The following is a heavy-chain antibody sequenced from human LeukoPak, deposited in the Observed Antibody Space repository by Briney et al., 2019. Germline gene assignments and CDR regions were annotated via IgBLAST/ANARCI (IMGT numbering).Heavy chain of an antibody. V-gene: IGHV1-46*01. Sequence: ASVTVSCTASGYTFTSYYMHWVRQAPGQGLEWMGIINPSGGSTSYAQKFQGRVTMTRDTSTSTVYMELSSLRSEDTAVYYCARDLKDTAMVIYYYYGMDVWGQGTTVTVSS. CDR1: GYTFTSYY. J-gene: IGHJ6*02. D-gene: IGHD5-18*01. CDR2: INPSGGST. CDR3: ARDLKDTAMVIYYYYGMDV.